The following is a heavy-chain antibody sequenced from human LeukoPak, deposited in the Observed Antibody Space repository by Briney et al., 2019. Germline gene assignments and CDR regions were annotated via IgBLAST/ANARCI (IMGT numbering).Heavy chain of an antibody. CDR3: VIAATGSGGWLFDY. V-gene: IGHV4-59*04. Sequence: PSETLSLTCTVSGGSISSYYWSWIRQPPGKGLEWIGNIYYSGSTYYNPSLKSRVTISVDTSKNQFSLKLSSVTAADTAVYYCVIAATGSGGWLFDYWGQGTLVTVSS. CDR2: IYYSGST. J-gene: IGHJ4*02. D-gene: IGHD6-19*01. CDR1: GGSISSYY.